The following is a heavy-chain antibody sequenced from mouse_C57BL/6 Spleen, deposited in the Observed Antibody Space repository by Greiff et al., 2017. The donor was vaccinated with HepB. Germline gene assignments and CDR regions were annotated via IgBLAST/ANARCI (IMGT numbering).Heavy chain of an antibody. Sequence: EVKLVESGGGLVKPGGSLKLSCAASGFTFSDYGMHWVRQAPEKGLEWVAYISSGSSTIYYADTVKGRFTISRDNAKNTLFLQMTSLRSEDTAMYYCASAAQYYAMDYWGQGTSVTVSS. J-gene: IGHJ4*01. V-gene: IGHV5-17*01. CDR1: GFTFSDYG. CDR3: ASAAQYYAMDY. D-gene: IGHD3-2*02. CDR2: ISSGSSTI.